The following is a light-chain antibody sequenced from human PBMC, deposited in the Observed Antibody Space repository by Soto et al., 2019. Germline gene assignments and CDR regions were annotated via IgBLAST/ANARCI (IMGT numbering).Light chain of an antibody. CDR1: QSVNSN. Sequence: EIVMTQSPATLSVSPGERATLSCRASQSVNSNLAWYQQKPGQAPTLLIYDASTRATGIPARFSGSGSGTEFTLTISSLQSEDFAVYYCQQFDNRPPVTFGQGTRREIK. CDR3: QQFDNRPPVT. J-gene: IGKJ5*01. CDR2: DAS. V-gene: IGKV3-15*01.